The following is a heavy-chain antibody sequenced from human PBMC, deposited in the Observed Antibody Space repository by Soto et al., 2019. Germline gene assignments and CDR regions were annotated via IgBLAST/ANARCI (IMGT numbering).Heavy chain of an antibody. Sequence: EVQLLESGGGLVQPGGSLRLSCAASGFTFSSYAMNWVRQAPGKGLGWVSAISGSGGSTYYADSVKGRFTISRDSSKNTLYLQMNSLRAEDTAVYYCAKGNSWSPALVLDIWGQGTMVTVSS. J-gene: IGHJ3*02. CDR2: ISGSGGST. D-gene: IGHD1-7*01. CDR1: GFTFSSYA. CDR3: AKGNSWSPALVLDI. V-gene: IGHV3-23*01.